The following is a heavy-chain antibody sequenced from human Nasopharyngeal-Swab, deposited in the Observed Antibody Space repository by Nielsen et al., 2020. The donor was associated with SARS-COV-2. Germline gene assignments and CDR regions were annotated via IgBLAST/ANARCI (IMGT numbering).Heavy chain of an antibody. CDR1: GFTFSSYW. J-gene: IGHJ4*02. V-gene: IGHV3-7*03. D-gene: IGHD3-22*01. Sequence: CAASGFTFSSYWMSWVRQAPGKGLEWVANIKQDGSEKYYVDSVKGRFTISRDNAKNSLYLQMNSLRAEDTAVYYCARAPKRGSSGYQVVYWGQGTLVTVSS. CDR2: IKQDGSEK. CDR3: ARAPKRGSSGYQVVY.